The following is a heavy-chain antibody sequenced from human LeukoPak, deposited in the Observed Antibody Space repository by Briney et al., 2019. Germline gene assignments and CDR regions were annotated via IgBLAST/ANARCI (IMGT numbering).Heavy chain of an antibody. J-gene: IGHJ3*02. CDR3: ARDPSSSDAFDI. V-gene: IGHV3-23*01. Sequence: PGGSLRLSCAASGFTFSSYAMSWVRQAPGKGLEWVSAISGSGGSTYYADSVKGRFTISRDNSKNTLFLQMNSLRAEDTAVYYCARDPSSSDAFDIWGQGTMVTVSS. CDR2: ISGSGGST. CDR1: GFTFSSYA.